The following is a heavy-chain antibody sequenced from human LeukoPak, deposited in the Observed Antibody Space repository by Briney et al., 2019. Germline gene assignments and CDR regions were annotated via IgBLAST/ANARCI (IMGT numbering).Heavy chain of an antibody. J-gene: IGHJ3*02. D-gene: IGHD1-26*01. Sequence: ASVKVSRKPSVYTFTVYYMQWVRQAPGQGLGWVGWINPNSGGTNYAQKFQGRVTMTRDTSISTAYMELSRLRSDDTAVYYFSIGSYARDAFYICGEGAMFTVSS. CDR2: INPNSGGT. CDR1: VYTFTVYY. CDR3: SIGSYARDAFYI. V-gene: IGHV1-2*02.